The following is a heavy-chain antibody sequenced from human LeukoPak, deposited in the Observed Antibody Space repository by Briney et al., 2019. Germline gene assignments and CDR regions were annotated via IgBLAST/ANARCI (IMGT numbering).Heavy chain of an antibody. J-gene: IGHJ5*02. CDR3: AKRGAGSGGLHH. V-gene: IGHV3-23*01. D-gene: IGHD6-19*01. CDR1: GFSFSIYA. CDR2: FFSDTGKT. Sequence: GGSLRLSCAASGFSFSIYAMSWVRQAPGKGLEWVSTFFSDTGKTDYADSVKGRFTISRDTSKNTLYLQMNSLRAEDTAVYYCAKRGAGSGGLHHWGQGTLVTVSS.